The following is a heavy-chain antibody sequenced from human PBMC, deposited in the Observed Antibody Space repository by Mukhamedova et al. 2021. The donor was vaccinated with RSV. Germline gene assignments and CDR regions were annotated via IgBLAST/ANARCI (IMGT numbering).Heavy chain of an antibody. CDR2: IYYSGST. D-gene: IGHD1-26*01. Sequence: GKGLEWIGYIYYSGSTKYNPSPKSRVTISVDTSKNQFSLKLSSVTAADTAVYYCARGGGIVGATWVDYWGQGTLVTVSS. J-gene: IGHJ4*02. CDR3: ARGGGIVGATWVDY. V-gene: IGHV4-59*13.